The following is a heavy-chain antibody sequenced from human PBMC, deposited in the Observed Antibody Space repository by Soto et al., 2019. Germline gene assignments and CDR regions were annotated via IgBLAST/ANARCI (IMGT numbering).Heavy chain of an antibody. CDR2: IFPDDSDT. Sequence: PGESLKISCKASGYIIKNYWIGWVRQMPGQGLEWMVIIFPDDSDTRYSPSFQGHVTISVDKSISTAYVQWSSLKASDSAIYYCFRGGVTSRTFDYWGQGTLVTVSS. J-gene: IGHJ4*02. D-gene: IGHD3-16*01. V-gene: IGHV5-51*01. CDR3: FRGGVTSRTFDY. CDR1: GYIIKNYW.